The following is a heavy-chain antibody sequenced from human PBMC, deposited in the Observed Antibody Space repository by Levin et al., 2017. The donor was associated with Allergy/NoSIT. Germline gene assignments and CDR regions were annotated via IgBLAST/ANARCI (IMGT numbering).Heavy chain of an antibody. CDR2: IKQDGSEK. Sequence: GGSLRLSCAASGFTFSSYWMSWVRQAPGKGLEWVANIKQDGSEKYYVDSVKGRFTISRDNAKNSLYLQMNSLRAEDTAVYYCARLAAAARDAFDIWGQGTMVTVSS. V-gene: IGHV3-7*04. D-gene: IGHD6-13*01. CDR3: ARLAAAARDAFDI. J-gene: IGHJ3*02. CDR1: GFTFSSYW.